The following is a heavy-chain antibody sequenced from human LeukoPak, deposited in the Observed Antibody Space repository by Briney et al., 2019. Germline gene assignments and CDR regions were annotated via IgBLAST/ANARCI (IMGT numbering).Heavy chain of an antibody. Sequence: GRSLRLSCAASGFTFSTYAMSWVRQAPGKGLEWVSGISGSGDTTYYADSVKGRFTISRDNSKNTLYLQMNSLRAEDTAVYYCAKDLVVVAATGFDYWGQGTLVTVSS. CDR1: GFTFSTYA. CDR2: ISGSGDTT. CDR3: AKDLVVVAATGFDY. J-gene: IGHJ4*02. V-gene: IGHV3-23*01. D-gene: IGHD2-15*01.